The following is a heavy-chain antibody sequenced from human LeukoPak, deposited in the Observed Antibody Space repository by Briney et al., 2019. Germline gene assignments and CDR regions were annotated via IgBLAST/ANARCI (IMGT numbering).Heavy chain of an antibody. Sequence: GGSLRLSCAASGFTFSNAWMSWVRQAPGKGLEWVGRIESKTDGGTTDYAAPVKGRFTISRDDSKNTLYLQMNSLKTEDTAVYYCTTYIRGYDWDWFDPWGQGTLVTVSS. CDR2: IESKTDGGTT. CDR1: GFTFSNAW. D-gene: IGHD5-12*01. V-gene: IGHV3-15*04. J-gene: IGHJ5*02. CDR3: TTYIRGYDWDWFDP.